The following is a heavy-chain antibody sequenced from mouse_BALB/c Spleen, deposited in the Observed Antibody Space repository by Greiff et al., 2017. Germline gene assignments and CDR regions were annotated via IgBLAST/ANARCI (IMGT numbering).Heavy chain of an antibody. CDR2: IHPSNSET. J-gene: IGHJ1*01. D-gene: IGHD1-1*01. V-gene: IGHV1-61*01. CDR1: GYSFTSYW. CDR3: ARAVYYYGSRYWYFDV. Sequence: QVQLQQPGAELVRPGASVKLSCKASGYSFTSYWMNWVKQRPGQGLEWIGMIHPSNSETRLNQKFKDKATLNVDKSSNTAYMQLSSLTSEDSAVYYCARAVYYYGSRYWYFDVWGAGTTVTVSS.